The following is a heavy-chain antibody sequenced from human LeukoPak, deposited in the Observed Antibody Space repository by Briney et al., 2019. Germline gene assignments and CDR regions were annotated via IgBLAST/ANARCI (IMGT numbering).Heavy chain of an antibody. J-gene: IGHJ6*02. D-gene: IGHD3-9*01. V-gene: IGHV3-48*04. Sequence: GGSLRLSCVASGFTLSTYSLNWVRQAPGRGLEWVSYISNTGSTIYYADSVKGRFTVSRDNAKNSLYLEMNGLRAEDTALYYCARGWDYDILTGYQRRYNYYGMDVWGQGTTVTVSS. CDR2: ISNTGSTI. CDR3: ARGWDYDILTGYQRRYNYYGMDV. CDR1: GFTLSTYS.